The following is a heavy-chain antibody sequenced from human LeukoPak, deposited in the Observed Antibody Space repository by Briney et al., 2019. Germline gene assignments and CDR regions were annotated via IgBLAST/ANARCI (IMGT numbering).Heavy chain of an antibody. Sequence: QPGGSLRLSCAASGFTFSSFEMNWVRQAPGKGLEWIPYISSSGTTIYYADSVKGRFTISRDNAKNSLYLQMNSLRAEDTAVYYCARDHRDGYNAGDTFDIWGQGTMVTVSS. CDR1: GFTFSSFE. D-gene: IGHD5-24*01. CDR3: ARDHRDGYNAGDTFDI. J-gene: IGHJ3*02. CDR2: ISSSGTTI. V-gene: IGHV3-48*03.